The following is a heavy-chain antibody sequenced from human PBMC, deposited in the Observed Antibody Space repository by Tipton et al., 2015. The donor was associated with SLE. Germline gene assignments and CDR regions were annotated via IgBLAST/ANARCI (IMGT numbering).Heavy chain of an antibody. V-gene: IGHV5-10-1*01. CDR2: IDPSDSYT. Sequence: VQLVQSGAEVKKSGESLKISCKGSGDSFTSYWIAWVRQMPGKGLEWMGRIDPSDSYTNYSPSFQGHVTISADKSISTAYLQWSSLKASDTAMYYCARSESSSWDGYYYGMDVWGQGTTVTVSS. D-gene: IGHD6-13*01. CDR1: GDSFTSYW. CDR3: ARSESSSWDGYYYGMDV. J-gene: IGHJ6*02.